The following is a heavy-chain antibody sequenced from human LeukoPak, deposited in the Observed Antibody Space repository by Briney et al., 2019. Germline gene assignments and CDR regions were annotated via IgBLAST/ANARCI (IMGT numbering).Heavy chain of an antibody. V-gene: IGHV4-59*01. CDR2: IVYSGST. CDR1: GGSLSDSY. CDR3: ARGWLKNGYYYYGMDV. J-gene: IGHJ6*02. D-gene: IGHD3-22*01. Sequence: PSETLSLTCTVSGGSLSDSYWSWLRQPPGEGLEWIGYIVYSGSTNYNPSLKSRVTISVDTSKNQFSLKLSSVTAADTAVYYCARGWLKNGYYYYGMDVWGQGTTVTVSS.